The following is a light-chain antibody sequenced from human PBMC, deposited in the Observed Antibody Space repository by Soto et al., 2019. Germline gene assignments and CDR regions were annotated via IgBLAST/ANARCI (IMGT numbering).Light chain of an antibody. Sequence: DIVMTQSPDSLSLSLGERATINGKSSQSGLYSFHDKSYLAWFQQKPGQPPNLLIYSASIRESGVPDRFSGSGSGTDFTLTISGLQAEDGAVYYCQEYYSSPFAFGGGNKVEIK. J-gene: IGKJ4*01. CDR3: QEYYSSPFA. CDR2: SAS. CDR1: QSGLYSFHDKSY. V-gene: IGKV4-1*01.